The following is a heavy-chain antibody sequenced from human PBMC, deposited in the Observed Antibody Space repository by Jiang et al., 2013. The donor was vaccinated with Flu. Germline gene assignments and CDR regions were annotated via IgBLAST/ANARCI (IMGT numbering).Heavy chain of an antibody. D-gene: IGHD3-3*02. J-gene: IGHJ4*02. CDR3: ATVEKASIFSSPFDY. V-gene: IGHV1-46*01. Sequence: GAEVKKPGASVKVSCQASGYTFTTYYMHWVRQAPGQGLEWMGMINPSGGGTKYAQKFQGRVTMTTDTSTTTVYMELRSLRSDDTAVYYCATVEKASIFSSPFDYWGQGTPVTVSS. CDR1: GYTFTTYY. CDR2: INPSGGGT.